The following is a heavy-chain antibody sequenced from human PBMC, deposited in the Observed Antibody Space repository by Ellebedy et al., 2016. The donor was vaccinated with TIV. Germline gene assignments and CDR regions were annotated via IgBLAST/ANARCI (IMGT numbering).Heavy chain of an antibody. CDR3: ATATYEILTGYW. D-gene: IGHD3-9*01. Sequence: ASVKVSXKASDYTFTNYGITWVRQAPGQGLEWMGWISAYNGNTIYAQKFQGRVTMTEDTSTDTAYMELSSLRSEDTAVYYCATATYEILTGYWWGQGTLVTVSS. CDR2: ISAYNGNT. V-gene: IGHV1-18*01. J-gene: IGHJ4*02. CDR1: DYTFTNYG.